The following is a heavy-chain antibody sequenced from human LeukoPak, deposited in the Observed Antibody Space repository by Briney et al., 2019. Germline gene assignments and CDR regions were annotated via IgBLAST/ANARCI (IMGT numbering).Heavy chain of an antibody. J-gene: IGHJ3*02. CDR2: IYYSGST. V-gene: IGHV4-59*01. D-gene: IGHD3-10*01. CDR1: GGSISSYY. CDR3: ARSLYYFGSDSFDI. Sequence: SETLSLTCTVSGGSISSYYWSWIRQPPGKGLEWIGYIYYSGSTNYNPSLKSRVTISVDTSKNQFSLKPSSVTAADTAVYYCARSLYYFGSDSFDIWGQGTMVTVSS.